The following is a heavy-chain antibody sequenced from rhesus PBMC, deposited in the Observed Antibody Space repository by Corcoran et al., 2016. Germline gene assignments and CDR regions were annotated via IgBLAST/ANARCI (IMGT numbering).Heavy chain of an antibody. CDR1: GGSVSSSNW. CDR2: ISGSGGST. D-gene: IGHD6-19*01. J-gene: IGHJ4*01. CDR3: ARDRSSLYYFDY. V-gene: IGHV4-57*01. Sequence: QVQLQESGPGLVKPSETLSLTCAVSGGSVSSSNWWSWIRQPPGKGLEWIGRISGSGGSTDYNPSLKSRVTISTDTSKNQFSLKLSSVTAADTAVYYCARDRSSLYYFDYWGQGVLVTVSS.